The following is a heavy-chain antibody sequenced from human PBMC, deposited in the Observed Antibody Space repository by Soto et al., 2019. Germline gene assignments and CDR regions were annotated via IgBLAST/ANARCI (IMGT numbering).Heavy chain of an antibody. CDR1: GDSVTSNVW. Sequence: QVQLQESGPGLVKPSGTLSLTCAVSGDSVTSNVWWSWVRQPPGKGLEWIGEAYHNGLTDYNPSLKSRVTMSVDTSKNEFSLTLTSLTAADTAIYYCARDAAVPGESDRFDYWGQGTLVTVSS. V-gene: IGHV4-4*02. CDR3: ARDAAVPGESDRFDY. D-gene: IGHD6-19*01. J-gene: IGHJ4*02. CDR2: AYHNGLT.